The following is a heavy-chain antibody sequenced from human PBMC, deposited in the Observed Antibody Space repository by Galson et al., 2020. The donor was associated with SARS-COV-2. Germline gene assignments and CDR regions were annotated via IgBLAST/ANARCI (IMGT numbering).Heavy chain of an antibody. J-gene: IGHJ4*02. V-gene: IGHV3-30-3*01. CDR3: ARVSTAFDS. CDR1: FTFSGYS. Sequence: TGGSLKLSCAFTFSGYSIHWVRQAPGQRLEWVAFVSPDGRDKNYGESVKGRFTIPRDNSKRTVNLLMHSLRSDDTAVYYGARVSTAFDSWGRGALVTVHS. CDR2: VSPDGRDK.